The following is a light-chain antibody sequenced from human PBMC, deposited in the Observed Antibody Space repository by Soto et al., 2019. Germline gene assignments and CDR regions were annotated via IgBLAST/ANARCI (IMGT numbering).Light chain of an antibody. CDR1: QNIRSS. V-gene: IGKV3-20*01. CDR3: QQYGSSLT. Sequence: EVVMTQSPASLSASPGERVTLSCRANQNIRSSLAWYQQRPGQAPRLLIYAASTRATGIPDRFSGSGSGTDFTLTINRLEPEDFAVYYCQQYGSSLTFGGGTKVDIK. CDR2: AAS. J-gene: IGKJ4*01.